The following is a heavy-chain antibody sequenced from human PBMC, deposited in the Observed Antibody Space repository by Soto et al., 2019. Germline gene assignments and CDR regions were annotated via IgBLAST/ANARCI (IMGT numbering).Heavy chain of an antibody. CDR2: MYHSGST. J-gene: IGHJ4*02. CDR1: GDSIRSYY. V-gene: IGHV4-59*08. CDR3: ARHGGGIASWFDN. D-gene: IGHD3-16*02. Sequence: QVQLQESGPGLVKPSETLSLTCTVSGDSIRSYYWSWIRQPPGKGLEWIGHMYHSGSTNYNPSLKGRVTILVDTSKNQFSLNLNSVTAADTAVYYCARHGGGIASWFDNWGQGTLVTVSS.